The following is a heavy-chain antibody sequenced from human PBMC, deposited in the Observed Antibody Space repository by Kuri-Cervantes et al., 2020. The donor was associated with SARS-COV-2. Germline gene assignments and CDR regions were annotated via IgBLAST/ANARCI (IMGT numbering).Heavy chain of an antibody. CDR3: ARCTWGSYFDF. D-gene: IGHD3-16*01. Sequence: KVSCKGSGYSFTSYWMGWVRQMPGKGLEWMGIIYACDSDTRYSPSFHGQVAISADRSTSTAYLQWSSLMAADTAMYYFARCTWGSYFDFWGQGTLVTVSS. V-gene: IGHV5-51*01. CDR1: GYSFTSYW. CDR2: IYACDSDT. J-gene: IGHJ4*02.